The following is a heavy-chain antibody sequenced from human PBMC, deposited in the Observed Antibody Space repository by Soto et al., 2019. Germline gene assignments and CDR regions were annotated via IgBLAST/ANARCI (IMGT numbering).Heavy chain of an antibody. D-gene: IGHD3-22*01. CDR2: ISGSGGST. V-gene: IGHV3-23*01. J-gene: IGHJ4*02. CDR3: AKRYYYEGSDRWDY. CDR1: GFTFSTYA. Sequence: EVQLLESGGGLVQPGGSLRLSCAASGFTFSTYAMSWVRQAPGKGLEWVSAISGSGGSTYYADSVKGRFTITRDNSKNTLYLQINSLRAEDTAVYYCAKRYYYEGSDRWDYWGQGALVTVSS.